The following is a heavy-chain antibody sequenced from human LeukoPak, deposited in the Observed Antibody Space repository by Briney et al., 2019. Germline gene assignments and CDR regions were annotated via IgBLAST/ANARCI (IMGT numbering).Heavy chain of an antibody. CDR3: ARAYYGLDV. CDR1: GGSFSGYY. CDR2: INHSGST. Sequence: PSETLSLTCAVYGGSFSGYYWSWIRQPPGKGLEWIGEINHSGSTNYNPSLESRVTISVDTSKNQFSLKLSSVTAADTAVYYCARAYYGLDVWGQGTTVTVSS. J-gene: IGHJ6*02. V-gene: IGHV4-34*01.